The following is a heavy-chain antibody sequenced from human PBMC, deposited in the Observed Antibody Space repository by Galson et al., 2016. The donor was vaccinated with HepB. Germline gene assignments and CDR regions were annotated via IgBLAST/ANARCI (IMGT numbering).Heavy chain of an antibody. J-gene: IGHJ4*02. Sequence: SLRLSCAASGFSFSTYTMNWVRQAPGKGLEWVANIKEDGSEEYYVDSVKGRFTIPRDNAKNSLYLQMNRLRAEDTAVYYCAKKWSYGDYSFFDYWGQGTLVTVSS. D-gene: IGHD4-17*01. CDR3: AKKWSYGDYSFFDY. CDR2: IKEDGSEE. CDR1: GFSFSTYT. V-gene: IGHV3-7*01.